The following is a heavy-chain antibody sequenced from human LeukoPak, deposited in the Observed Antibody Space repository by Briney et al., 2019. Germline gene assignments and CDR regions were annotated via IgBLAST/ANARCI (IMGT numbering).Heavy chain of an antibody. Sequence: PSETLSLTCTVSGGSINTTTYYWGWLRQPPGKGLEWIGSIYYSGSTYYKSSLKSRVTISVDTSKNHFSLKLNSVSAADTAVYYCARHSLGSSGWYVDSWGQGTLVTVSS. CDR3: ARHSLGSSGWYVDS. D-gene: IGHD6-19*01. CDR1: GGSINTTTYY. J-gene: IGHJ4*02. V-gene: IGHV4-39*01. CDR2: IYYSGST.